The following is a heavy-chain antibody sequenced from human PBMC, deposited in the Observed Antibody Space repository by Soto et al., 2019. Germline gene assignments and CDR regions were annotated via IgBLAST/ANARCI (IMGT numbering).Heavy chain of an antibody. V-gene: IGHV4-39*01. CDR2: IYYSGST. J-gene: IGHJ6*02. Sequence: PSETLSLTCTVSGGSISSSSYYWGWIRQPPGKGLEWIGSIYYSGSTYYNPSLKSRVTISVDTSKNQFSLKLSSVTAADTAVYYCARGYYYGSGRYYYSSYGMDVWGQGTTVTVSS. D-gene: IGHD3-10*01. CDR1: GGSISSSSYY. CDR3: ARGYYYGSGRYYYSSYGMDV.